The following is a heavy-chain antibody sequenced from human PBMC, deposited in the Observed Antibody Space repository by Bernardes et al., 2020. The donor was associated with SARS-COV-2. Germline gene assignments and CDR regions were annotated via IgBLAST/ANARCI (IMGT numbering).Heavy chain of an antibody. V-gene: IGHV3-74*01. D-gene: IGHD3-3*02. J-gene: IGHJ4*02. CDR2: INTDGSSS. CDR1: GFTFSSYW. Sequence: SLRLSCAASGFTFSSYWMHWVRQAPGKGLVWVSRINTDGSSSNYADFVKGRFTISRDNAKNTLYLQMNSLRAEDTAVYYCARSAFISGQNYFFDYWDQGSLVTVSS. CDR3: ARSAFISGQNYFFDY.